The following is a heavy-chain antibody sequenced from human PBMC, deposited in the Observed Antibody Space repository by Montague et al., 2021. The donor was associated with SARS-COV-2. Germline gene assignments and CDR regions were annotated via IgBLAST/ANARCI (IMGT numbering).Heavy chain of an antibody. Sequence: SETLSLTCTVSGGSFSGYYWNWIRQPPGKGLEWIGYIYYSGITNYNPSLKSRVTISVDTSKSQFSLKLSSVTAADTAVYYCARGNDILTGYDYWGQGTLVTVSS. J-gene: IGHJ4*02. D-gene: IGHD3-9*01. CDR1: GGSFSGYY. CDR3: ARGNDILTGYDY. CDR2: IYYSGIT. V-gene: IGHV4-59*01.